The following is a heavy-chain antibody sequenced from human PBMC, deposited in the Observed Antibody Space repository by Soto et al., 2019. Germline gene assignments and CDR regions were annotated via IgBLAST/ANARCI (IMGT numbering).Heavy chain of an antibody. V-gene: IGHV3-9*01. CDR3: AKELGMITFGGVTSSGFDY. J-gene: IGHJ4*02. D-gene: IGHD3-16*01. CDR2: ISWNSGSI. CDR1: GFTFDDYA. Sequence: PGGSLRLSCAASGFTFDDYAMHWVRQAPGKGLEWVSGISWNSGSIGYADSVKGRFTISRDNAKNSLYLQMNSLRAEDTALYYCAKELGMITFGGVTSSGFDYWGQGTLVTVSS.